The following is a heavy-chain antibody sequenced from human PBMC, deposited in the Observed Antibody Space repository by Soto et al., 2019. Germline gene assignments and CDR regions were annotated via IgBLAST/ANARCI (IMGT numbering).Heavy chain of an antibody. J-gene: IGHJ4*02. CDR2: ISGSGGST. CDR3: AKVSRDGYNLLYFDY. D-gene: IGHD5-12*01. V-gene: IGHV3-23*01. CDR1: GFTFSSYA. Sequence: GSLRLSCAASGFTFSSYAMSWVRQAPGKGLEWVSAISGSGGSTYYADSVKGRFTISRDNSKNTLYLQMNSLRAEDTAVYYCAKVSRDGYNLLYFDYWGQGTLVTVSS.